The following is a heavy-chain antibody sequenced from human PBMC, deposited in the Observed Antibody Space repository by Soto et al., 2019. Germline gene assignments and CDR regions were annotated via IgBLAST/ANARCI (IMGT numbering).Heavy chain of an antibody. Sequence: SETLSLTCTVSGASISGFYWSWIRKSAGKGLEWIGRIYATGTTDYHPSLKSRVMMSVDASKEQFSLKLRSVTAADTAVYYCVRDGTKTLRDWFDPWGQGISVTVSS. V-gene: IGHV4-4*07. CDR1: GASISGFY. D-gene: IGHD1-1*01. CDR2: IYATGTT. J-gene: IGHJ5*02. CDR3: VRDGTKTLRDWFDP.